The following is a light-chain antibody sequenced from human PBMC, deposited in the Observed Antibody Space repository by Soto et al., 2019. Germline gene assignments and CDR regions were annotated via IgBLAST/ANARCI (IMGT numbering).Light chain of an antibody. CDR1: QSISSW. J-gene: IGKJ4*01. CDR3: QQNDNYKPLT. V-gene: IGKV1-5*01. CDR2: DAS. Sequence: DIQMTQSPSTLSASVGDRVTITCRASQSISSWLAWYQQKPGKAPKLLIFDASSLESGTPSRFSGRRSGTQYTLTLNGLQPDDFATYYCQQNDNYKPLTFGGGTTVDI.